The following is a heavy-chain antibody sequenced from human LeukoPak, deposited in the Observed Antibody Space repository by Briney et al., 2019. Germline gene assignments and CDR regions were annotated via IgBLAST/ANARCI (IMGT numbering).Heavy chain of an antibody. V-gene: IGHV3-23*01. Sequence: GGSLRLSCAASGFTFSNYAMNWVRQAPGKGLEWVSTISGSGGSTYYADSVKGRFTISRDNSKNTLYLQMNSLRAEDTAVYYCAKTGRYYDSSGPEAFDIWGQGTMVTVSS. CDR2: ISGSGGST. CDR1: GFTFSNYA. D-gene: IGHD3-22*01. J-gene: IGHJ3*02. CDR3: AKTGRYYDSSGPEAFDI.